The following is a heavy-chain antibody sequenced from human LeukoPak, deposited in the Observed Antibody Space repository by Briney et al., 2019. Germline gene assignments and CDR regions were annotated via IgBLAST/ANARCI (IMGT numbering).Heavy chain of an antibody. D-gene: IGHD3-3*01. V-gene: IGHV3-11*01. CDR2: TRVSDNNL. CDR1: GFIFSDYP. CDR3: ARVSTYFGVVTDFDY. J-gene: IGHJ4*02. Sequence: PGGSLRLSCAASGFIFSDYPMSWIRQAPGKGLEWLSYTRVSDNNLYYADSVKGRFTISRDNAQTSLYLQMNSLRAEDTAVYYCARVSTYFGVVTDFDYWGQGTLVTVSS.